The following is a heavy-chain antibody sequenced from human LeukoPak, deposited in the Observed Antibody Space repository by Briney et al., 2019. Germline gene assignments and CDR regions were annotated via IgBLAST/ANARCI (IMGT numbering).Heavy chain of an antibody. V-gene: IGHV4-31*03. D-gene: IGHD5-18*01. Sequence: SQTLSLTCTVSGGSISSGGYYWSWIRQHPGKGLEWIGYIYYSGSTYYNPSLKSRVTISVDTSKNQFSLKLSSVTAADTAVYYCARDGIQLWLKAADAFDIWGQGTMVTVSS. CDR2: IYYSGST. J-gene: IGHJ3*02. CDR1: GGSISSGGYY. CDR3: ARDGIQLWLKAADAFDI.